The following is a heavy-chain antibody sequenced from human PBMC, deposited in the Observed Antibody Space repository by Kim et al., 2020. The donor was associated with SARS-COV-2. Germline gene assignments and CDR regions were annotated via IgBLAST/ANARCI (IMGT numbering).Heavy chain of an antibody. CDR3: AKDLVTMVRGVIGGFDP. CDR2: ISYDGSNK. J-gene: IGHJ5*02. V-gene: IGHV3-30*18. Sequence: GGSLRLSCEASGFTFSSYGMHWVRQAPGKGLEWVAVISYDGSNKYYADSVKGRFTISRDNSKNTLYLQMNSLRAEDTAVYYCAKDLVTMVRGVIGGFDPWGQGTLVTVSS. CDR1: GFTFSSYG. D-gene: IGHD3-10*01.